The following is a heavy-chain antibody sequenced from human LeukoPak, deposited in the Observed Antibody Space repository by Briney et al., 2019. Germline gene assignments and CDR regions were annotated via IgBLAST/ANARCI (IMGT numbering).Heavy chain of an antibody. CDR3: ARAPYDIVATRVFDY. V-gene: IGHV1-69*04. CDR2: IIPILGIA. Sequence: SVKVSCKASGYTFTGYYMHWVRQAPGQGLEWMGRIIPILGIANYAQKFQGRVTITADKSTSTAYMELSSLRSEDTAVYYCARAPYDIVATRVFDYWGPETLVTVSS. CDR1: GYTFTGYY. J-gene: IGHJ4*02. D-gene: IGHD5-12*01.